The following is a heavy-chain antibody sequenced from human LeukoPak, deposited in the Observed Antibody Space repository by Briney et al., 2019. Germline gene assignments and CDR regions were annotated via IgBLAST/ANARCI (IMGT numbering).Heavy chain of an antibody. J-gene: IGHJ5*01. CDR3: ATVFDF. CDR2: IDDVGSGT. CDR1: GFTLSSNW. Sequence: GGSLRLSCAVSGFTLSSNWMHWVRQVPGKGLVWVARIDDVGSGTSYADSVKGRFTISRDVAKNTVYLQMNSLRAGDTAVYYCATVFDFWGQGTLVTVSS. D-gene: IGHD2-21*02. V-gene: IGHV3-74*01.